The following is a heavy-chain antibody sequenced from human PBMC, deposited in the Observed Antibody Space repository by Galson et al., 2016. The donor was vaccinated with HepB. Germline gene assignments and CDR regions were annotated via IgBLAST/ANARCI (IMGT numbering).Heavy chain of an antibody. J-gene: IGHJ4*02. Sequence: SLRLSCAVSGLTFTTYAMSWVRQAPGKGLEWVSSLSNSGGSTYYADSVKGRFTISRDNSKNTLYLQMNSLRAEDTAVYYCAKGGYFDWFDYWGQGTLATVSS. V-gene: IGHV3-23*01. CDR1: GLTFTTYA. D-gene: IGHD3-9*01. CDR3: AKGGYFDWFDY. CDR2: LSNSGGST.